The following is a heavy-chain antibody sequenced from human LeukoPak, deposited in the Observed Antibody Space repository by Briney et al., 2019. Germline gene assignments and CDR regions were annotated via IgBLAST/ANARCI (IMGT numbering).Heavy chain of an antibody. CDR3: ARGRFWSGYYTGPYFQH. CDR2: INHSGST. D-gene: IGHD3-3*01. Sequence: PSETLSLTCAVYGGSFSGYYWSWIRQPPGKGLEWIGEINHSGSTNYNPSLKSPVTISVDTSKNQFSLKLSSVTAADTAVYYCARGRFWSGYYTGPYFQHWGQGTLVTVSS. J-gene: IGHJ1*01. V-gene: IGHV4-34*01. CDR1: GGSFSGYY.